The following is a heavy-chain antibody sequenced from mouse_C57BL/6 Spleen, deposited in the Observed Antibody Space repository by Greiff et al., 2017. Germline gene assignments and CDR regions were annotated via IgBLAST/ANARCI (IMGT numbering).Heavy chain of an antibody. CDR1: GYTFTDYE. V-gene: IGHV1-15*01. Sequence: VQLKQSGAELVRPGASVTLSCKASGYTFTDYEMHWVKQTPVHGLEWIGAIDPETGGTAYNQKFKGKAILTAGKSSSTAYMELRSLTSEDSAVYYCTRRDYYGSSYVYWYFDVWGTGTTVTVSS. J-gene: IGHJ1*03. CDR2: IDPETGGT. D-gene: IGHD1-1*01. CDR3: TRRDYYGSSYVYWYFDV.